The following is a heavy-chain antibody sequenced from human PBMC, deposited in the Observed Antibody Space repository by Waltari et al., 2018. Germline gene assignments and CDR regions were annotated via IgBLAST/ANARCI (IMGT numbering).Heavy chain of an antibody. CDR3: SSDGPTTPWAGDCPSACGF. D-gene: IGHD2-21*02. Sequence: QVQLVQSGAEVKKPGASVKVSCTTSGYSFNSRGINWFRQAPGQSLGWMAWIYAGKGGTKLAVKCQGRVKRTRYTSATTAYMELSSLTSEDTAVYVCSSDGPTTPWAGDCPSACGFWGQGTLVTVSS. V-gene: IGHV1-3*01. J-gene: IGHJ4*02. CDR1: GYSFNSRG. CDR2: IYAGKGGT.